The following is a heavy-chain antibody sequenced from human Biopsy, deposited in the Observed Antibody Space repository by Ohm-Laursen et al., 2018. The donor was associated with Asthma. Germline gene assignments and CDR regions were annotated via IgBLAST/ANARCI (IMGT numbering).Heavy chain of an antibody. V-gene: IGHV4-31*11. D-gene: IGHD3-22*01. J-gene: IGHJ4*02. CDR1: GDSINSGGFS. CDR3: ARAQDYYDSRGYYRSFDY. Sequence: TLSLTCAVSGDSINSGGFSWDWVPQPPREGLGGVSHLFSRGATYYNPSLKSRVSISIDTSKNQFSLKLSSVTAADTAVYYCARAQDYYDSRGYYRSFDYWGQGTLVTVSS. CDR2: LFSRGAT.